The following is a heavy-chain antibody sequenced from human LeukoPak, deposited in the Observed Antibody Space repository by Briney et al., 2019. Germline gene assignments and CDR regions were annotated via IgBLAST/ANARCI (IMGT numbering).Heavy chain of an antibody. J-gene: IGHJ4*02. V-gene: IGHV3-74*03. Sequence: GGSLRLSCAASGFTFSSYVMYWVRQAPGKGLVWVSRINSDGSSTTYADSVKGRFTISRDNAKNTLHLQMNSLRVEDTAVYYCVRGYTIGPGGYWGQGTLVTVSS. CDR1: GFTFSSYV. CDR2: INSDGSST. CDR3: VRGYTIGPGGY. D-gene: IGHD3-16*02.